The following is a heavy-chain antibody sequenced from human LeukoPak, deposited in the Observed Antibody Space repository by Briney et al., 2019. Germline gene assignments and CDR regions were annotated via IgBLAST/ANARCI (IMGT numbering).Heavy chain of an antibody. CDR2: IIPIFGTA. D-gene: IGHD2-21*02. CDR1: GGTFSSCA. V-gene: IGHV1-69*13. CDR3: ARVSDIVVVTAALDY. J-gene: IGHJ4*02. Sequence: SVKVSCKASGGTFSSCAISWVRQAPGQGLEWMGGIIPIFGTANYAQKFQGRVTITADESTSTAYMELSSLRSEDTAVYYCARVSDIVVVTAALDYWGQGTLVTVSS.